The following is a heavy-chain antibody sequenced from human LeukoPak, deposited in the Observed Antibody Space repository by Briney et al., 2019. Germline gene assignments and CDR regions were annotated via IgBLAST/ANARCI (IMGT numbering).Heavy chain of an antibody. V-gene: IGHV3-23*01. CDR2: ISNNGGYT. J-gene: IGHJ4*02. D-gene: IGHD6-13*01. CDR1: GFTFSSSA. CDR3: AKTPVIGSYSNTWYGGF. Sequence: PGGSLRLSCAASGFTFSSSAMSWVRQAPGKGLEWVSAISNNGGYTYYADSVQGRFTISRDNSKSTLCLQMNSLRAEDTAVYYCAKTPVIGSYSNTWYGGFWGQGTLVTVSS.